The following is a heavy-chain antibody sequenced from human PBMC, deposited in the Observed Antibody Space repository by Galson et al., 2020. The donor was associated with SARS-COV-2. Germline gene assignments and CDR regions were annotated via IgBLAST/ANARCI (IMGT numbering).Heavy chain of an antibody. Sequence: ASVKVSCKASGYTFTGYYMHWVRQAPGQGLEWMGWINPNSGGTNYAQKFQGRVTMTRDTSSSTAYMELSRLRSDDTAVYYCARDLGLVGDQPDAFDIWGQGTMVTVSS. CDR2: INPNSGGT. V-gene: IGHV1-2*02. CDR1: GYTFTGYY. J-gene: IGHJ3*02. D-gene: IGHD1-26*01. CDR3: ARDLGLVGDQPDAFDI.